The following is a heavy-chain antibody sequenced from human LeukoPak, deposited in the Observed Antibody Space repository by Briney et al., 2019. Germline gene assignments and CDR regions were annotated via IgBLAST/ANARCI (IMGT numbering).Heavy chain of an antibody. D-gene: IGHD3-22*01. Sequence: SETLSLTCTVSGGSISSSSYYWGWIRQPPGKGLEWIGSIYYSGSTYYNLSLKSRVTISVDTSKNQFSLKLSSVTAADTAVYYWGKYLGEGDRSGNKKRDALDIWAQGKMVTVS. CDR1: GGSISSSSYY. J-gene: IGHJ3*02. CDR2: IYYSGST. CDR3: GKYLGEGDRSGNKKRDALDI. V-gene: IGHV4-39*01.